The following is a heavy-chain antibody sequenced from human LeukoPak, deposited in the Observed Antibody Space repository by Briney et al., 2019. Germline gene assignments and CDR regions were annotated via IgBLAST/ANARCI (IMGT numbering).Heavy chain of an antibody. Sequence: PGRSLRLSCAASGFTFSDYAMHWVRQAPGKGRERLAVISKYGDHKYYADSMRGRFTISRDNSKNTLYLQMSSLTAEDTALYYCARESYGDYYFDTWGQGTLVSVSS. CDR3: ARESYGDYYFDT. V-gene: IGHV3-30-3*01. CDR1: GFTFSDYA. CDR2: ISKYGDHK. D-gene: IGHD4-17*01. J-gene: IGHJ4*02.